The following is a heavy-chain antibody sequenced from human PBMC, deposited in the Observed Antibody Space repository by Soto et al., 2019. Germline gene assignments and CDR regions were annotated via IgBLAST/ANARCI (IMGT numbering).Heavy chain of an antibody. CDR3: AREAPGQGGDAFDY. Sequence: LRLSCAASGFAFSSYSMHWVRLAPGKGLEWVAVISYDGSNKYYAASVKGPFTISSDNSKNTLYLQMNSLRAEDTAVYYCAREAPGQGGDAFDYWGQGTLVTVSS. CDR2: ISYDGSNK. J-gene: IGHJ4*02. V-gene: IGHV3-30-3*01. CDR1: GFAFSSYS. D-gene: IGHD2-21*01.